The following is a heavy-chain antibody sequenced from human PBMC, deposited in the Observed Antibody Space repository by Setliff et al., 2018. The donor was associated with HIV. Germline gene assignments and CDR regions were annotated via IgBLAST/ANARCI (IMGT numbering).Heavy chain of an antibody. J-gene: IGHJ4*02. V-gene: IGHV1-8*02. CDR1: GYTFTNYN. CDR3: ARGGDYDFWRGSSYYFDY. D-gene: IGHD3-3*01. CDR2: MNPNSGNT. Sequence: ASVKVSCKASGYTFTNYNINWVRQAAGQGLEWMGWMNPNSGNTGYVQKFQGRVTMTRSSSSSTAYMELSSLRSDDTAVYYCARGGDYDFWRGSSYYFDYWGQGTLVTVSS.